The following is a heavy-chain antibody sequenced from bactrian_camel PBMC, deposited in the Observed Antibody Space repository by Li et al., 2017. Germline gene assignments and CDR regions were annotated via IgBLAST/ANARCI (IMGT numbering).Heavy chain of an antibody. V-gene: IGHV3S55*01. Sequence: HVQLVESGGGSVQAGGSLRLSCAASGYTYNSYCMAWFRQSPQTSWLERGRVARIGIDGTTTYADSVKGRFTISKDNGNNRIELRMTSLKPEDTAMYVCAADLDPFCTSTYCSGGHCRVGTTEYPYRGQGTQVTVS. CDR1: GYTYNSYC. D-gene: IGHD2*01. CDR3: AADLDPFCTSTYCSGGHCRVGTTEYPY. CDR2: IGIDGTT. J-gene: IGHJ4*01.